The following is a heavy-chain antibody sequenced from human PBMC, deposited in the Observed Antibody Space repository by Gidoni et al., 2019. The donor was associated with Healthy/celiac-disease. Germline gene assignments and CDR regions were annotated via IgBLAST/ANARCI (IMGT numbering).Heavy chain of an antibody. CDR2: IRGSGGST. CDR3: AKDSGYYYDSSGYPWRFLYY. V-gene: IGHV3-23*01. D-gene: IGHD3-22*01. J-gene: IGHJ4*02. CDR1: GFTFSSYS. Sequence: EVQLLESGGGLVQPGGSLRLSCAASGFTFSSYSLSWVRQAPGKGLGWVSAIRGSGGSTYYADSVKGRFTISRDNSKNTLYLQMNSLRAEDTAVYYCAKDSGYYYDSSGYPWRFLYYWGQGTLVTVSS.